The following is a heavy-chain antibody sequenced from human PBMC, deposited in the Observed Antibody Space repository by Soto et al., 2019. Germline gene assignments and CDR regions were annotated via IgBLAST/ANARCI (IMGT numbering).Heavy chain of an antibody. V-gene: IGHV4-34*01. CDR1: GGSLSGYY. D-gene: IGHD1-7*01. Sequence: QVQLQQWGAGLLKPSETLSLTCAVNGGSLSGYYWSWIRQSPGKGLEWIGEINHRGSSDYHPSLKSRVTISIDASKNRATLELTSVTAAETAVYYCARSDNRNSLYGVDVWGQGTAVTVSS. CDR3: ARSDNRNSLYGVDV. CDR2: INHRGSS. J-gene: IGHJ6*02.